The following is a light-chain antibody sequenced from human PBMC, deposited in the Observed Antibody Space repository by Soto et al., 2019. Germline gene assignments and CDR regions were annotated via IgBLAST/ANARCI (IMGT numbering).Light chain of an antibody. V-gene: IGKV4-1*01. Sequence: DIVMTQSPDSLAVSLGERATINCKSSQSVLYYSNNKNYLAWCQQKPGQPPKLLIYWASTRESGVPDRFSGSESGTDFTLTISSLQAEDVAVYYCQQYYGSPWTFGQGTKVEIK. CDR3: QQYYGSPWT. CDR2: WAS. CDR1: QSVLYYSNNKNY. J-gene: IGKJ1*01.